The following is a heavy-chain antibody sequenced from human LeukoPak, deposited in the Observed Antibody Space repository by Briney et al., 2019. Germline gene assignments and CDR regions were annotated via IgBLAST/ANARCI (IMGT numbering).Heavy chain of an antibody. CDR2: ISYDGSNK. Sequence: PGRSLRLSCAASGFTFSSYGMHWVRQAPGKGLEWVAVISYDGSNKYYADSVKGRFTISRDNSKNTLYLQMNSLRAEDTAVYYCARDKGIVGATIDYWGQGTLVTVSS. J-gene: IGHJ4*02. CDR3: ARDKGIVGATIDY. V-gene: IGHV3-33*01. CDR1: GFTFSSYG. D-gene: IGHD1-26*01.